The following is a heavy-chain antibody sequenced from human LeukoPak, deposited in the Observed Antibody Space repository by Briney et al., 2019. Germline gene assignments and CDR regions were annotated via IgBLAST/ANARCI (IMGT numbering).Heavy chain of an antibody. Sequence: SETLSLTCAVSGGSISSSSYYWGWIRQPPGKGLEWIGSIYYSGSTYYNSSLKSRVTISVDTSKNQFSLKLSSVTAADTAVYYCARWEWELQVFDYWGQGTLVTVSS. D-gene: IGHD1-26*01. CDR1: GGSISSSSYY. CDR3: ARWEWELQVFDY. CDR2: IYYSGST. V-gene: IGHV4-39*07. J-gene: IGHJ4*02.